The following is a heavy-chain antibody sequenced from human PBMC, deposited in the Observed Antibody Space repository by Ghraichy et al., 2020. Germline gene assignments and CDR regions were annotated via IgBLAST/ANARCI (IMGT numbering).Heavy chain of an antibody. CDR3: ARDEGSFDY. Sequence: LSLTCAASGFSFSSYSMNWVRRAPGKGLEWVSYISTSGSTIYYADSVKGRFTISRDSAKNSLYLQMNSLRDEDTAVYYCARDEGSFDYWGQGTLVTVS. J-gene: IGHJ4*02. CDR2: ISTSGSTI. CDR1: GFSFSSYS. D-gene: IGHD3-10*01. V-gene: IGHV3-48*02.